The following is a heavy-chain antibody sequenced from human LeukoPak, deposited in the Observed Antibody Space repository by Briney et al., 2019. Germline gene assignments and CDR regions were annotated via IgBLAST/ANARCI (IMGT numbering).Heavy chain of an antibody. D-gene: IGHD6-19*01. J-gene: IGHJ6*02. CDR3: ARDPSGYSSGWSAYYYYYGMDV. CDR1: GFTFSSYS. Sequence: GGSLRLSCAASGFTFSSYSMNWVRQAPGKGLERVSSISSSSSYIYYADSVKGRFTISRDNAKNSLYLQMNSLRAEDTAVYYCARDPSGYSSGWSAYYYYYGMDVWGQGTTVTVSS. V-gene: IGHV3-21*01. CDR2: ISSSSSYI.